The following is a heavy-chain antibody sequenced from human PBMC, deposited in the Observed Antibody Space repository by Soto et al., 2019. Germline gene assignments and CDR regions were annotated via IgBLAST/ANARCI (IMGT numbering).Heavy chain of an antibody. CDR2: IIPIFGTA. Sequence: SVKVSCKASGGTFSSYAISWVRQAPGQGLEWMGGIIPIFGTANYAQKFQGRVTITADESTSTAYMELSSLRSEDTAVYYCARYSSSWYWFDPWGQGTLVTVSS. CDR3: ARYSSSWYWFDP. D-gene: IGHD6-13*01. V-gene: IGHV1-69*13. J-gene: IGHJ5*02. CDR1: GGTFSSYA.